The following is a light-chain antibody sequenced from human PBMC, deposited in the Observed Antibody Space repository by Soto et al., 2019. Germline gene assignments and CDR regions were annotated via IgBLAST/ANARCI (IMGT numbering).Light chain of an antibody. CDR1: QGISSW. CDR3: QQYESYPTLT. CDR2: RAS. J-gene: IGKJ4*01. Sequence: DIHITKSPSSVSASVVETVTITCRASQGISSWLTWYQQKPGKAPKLLIYRASGLESGFPSRFSGSGSGTDFTLTISSMQTEEFGTYFCQQYESYPTLTFAGQTKADIK. V-gene: IGKV1-5*03.